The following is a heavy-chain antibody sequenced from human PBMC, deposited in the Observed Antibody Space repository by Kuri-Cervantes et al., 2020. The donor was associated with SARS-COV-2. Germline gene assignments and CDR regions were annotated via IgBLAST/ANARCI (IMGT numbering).Heavy chain of an antibody. CDR1: GFNFSRTD. D-gene: IGHD2-21*01. CDR3: AKDRVGVQDF. J-gene: IGHJ4*02. Sequence: GGSLRLSCAASGFNFSRTDMHWVHQAPGKGLEWVAVISHDGKNKKCIASGKGRFTISRDNSQNTLHLHMKSLRSEDTAMYYCAKDRVGVQDFWGQGTLVTVSS. CDR2: ISHDGKNK. V-gene: IGHV3-30*18.